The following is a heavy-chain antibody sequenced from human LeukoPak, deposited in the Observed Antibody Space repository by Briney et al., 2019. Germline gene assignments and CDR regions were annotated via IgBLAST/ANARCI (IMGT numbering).Heavy chain of an antibody. CDR2: IYYSGST. CDR3: ARAGYYGNRGYSDFDY. Sequence: SETLSLTCTVSGGSISSGDYYWCWIRQPPGKGLEWIGYIYYSGSTYYNPSLKSRVTISVDTSKNQFFLRLSSVTAADTAVYYCARAGYYGNRGYSDFDYWGQGTLVTVSS. D-gene: IGHD3-22*01. J-gene: IGHJ4*02. V-gene: IGHV4-30-4*01. CDR1: GGSISSGDYY.